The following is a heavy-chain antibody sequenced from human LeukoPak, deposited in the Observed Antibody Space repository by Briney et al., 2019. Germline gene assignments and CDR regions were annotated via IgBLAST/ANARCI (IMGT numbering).Heavy chain of an antibody. J-gene: IGHJ5*02. CDR2: IKQDGSEK. Sequence: GGSLRLSCAASGFTFSSYWMSWVRQAPGKGLEWVANIKQDGSEKYYVDSVKGRFTISRDNAKNSLYLQMNSLRAEDTAVYYCARDRRGYSYRNWFDPWGQGTLDTVSS. D-gene: IGHD5-18*01. V-gene: IGHV3-7*01. CDR1: GFTFSSYW. CDR3: ARDRRGYSYRNWFDP.